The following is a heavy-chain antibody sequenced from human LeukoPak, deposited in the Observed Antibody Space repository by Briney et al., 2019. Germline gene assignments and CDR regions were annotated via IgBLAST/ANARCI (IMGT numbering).Heavy chain of an antibody. J-gene: IGHJ4*02. CDR3: ARAFQSLGGLSLPDY. D-gene: IGHD3-16*02. CDR2: IHPSTGNP. V-gene: IGHV7-4-1*02. Sequence: GASVKASCKASGYTFTGYYMHWVRQAPGQGLEWMGWIHPSTGNPTYAQGFTGRFVFSLDTSVSATYLQISSLKAEDTAVYYCARAFQSLGGLSLPDYWGQGTLVTVSS. CDR1: GYTFTGYY.